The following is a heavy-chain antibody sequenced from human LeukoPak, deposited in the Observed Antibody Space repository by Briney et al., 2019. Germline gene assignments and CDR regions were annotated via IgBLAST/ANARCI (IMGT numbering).Heavy chain of an antibody. J-gene: IGHJ3*02. CDR1: GYSISSGYY. Sequence: TSETLSLTCTVSGYSISSGYYWGWIRQPPGKGLEWIGSIYHSGSTYYNPSLKSRVTISVDTSKNQFSLKLSSVTAADTAVYYCARVHDSSGYTLPDAFDIWGQGTMVTVSS. V-gene: IGHV4-38-2*02. CDR3: ARVHDSSGYTLPDAFDI. CDR2: IYHSGST. D-gene: IGHD3-22*01.